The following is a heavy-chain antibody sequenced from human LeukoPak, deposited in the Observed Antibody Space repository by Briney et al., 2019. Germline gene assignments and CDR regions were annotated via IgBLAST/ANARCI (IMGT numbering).Heavy chain of an antibody. CDR1: GYTFTGYY. J-gene: IGHJ4*02. CDR3: ARVNGGYSYDFDY. Sequence: ASVKVSCKASGYTFTGYYTHWVRQAPGQGLEWMGWINPNSGGTNYAQKFQGRVTMTRDTSMSTAYMELSRLRSDDTAVYYCARVNGGYSYDFDYWGQGTLVTVSS. V-gene: IGHV1-2*02. D-gene: IGHD4-23*01. CDR2: INPNSGGT.